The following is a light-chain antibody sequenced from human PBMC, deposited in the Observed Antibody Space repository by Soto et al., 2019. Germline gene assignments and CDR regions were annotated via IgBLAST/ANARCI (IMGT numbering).Light chain of an antibody. CDR3: SSYTSSSTYV. J-gene: IGLJ1*01. CDR2: DVS. V-gene: IGLV2-14*01. CDR1: NNDVGGYNY. Sequence: LSPPASLSGSPVQSLSTSRPRNNNDVGGYNYVSWYQQHPGKAPKLMIYDVSNRPSGVSNRFSGSKSGNTASLTISGLQAEDEADYYCSSYTSSSTYVFGTGTKVTVL.